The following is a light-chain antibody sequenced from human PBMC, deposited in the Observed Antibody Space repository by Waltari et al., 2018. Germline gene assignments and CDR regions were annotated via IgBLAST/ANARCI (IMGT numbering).Light chain of an antibody. CDR1: QTITDSW. V-gene: IGKV3-20*01. CDR2: GAS. Sequence: EIVFTQSPGTLSVSPGERVTVSCRASQTITDSWLTWYHQKPGQAPRLLIYGASNRAPGIPDRFSGSGSGTDFTLTISRLEPEDSAVYYCQQYDGSVVTFGGGTKVEIK. CDR3: QQYDGSVVT. J-gene: IGKJ4*01.